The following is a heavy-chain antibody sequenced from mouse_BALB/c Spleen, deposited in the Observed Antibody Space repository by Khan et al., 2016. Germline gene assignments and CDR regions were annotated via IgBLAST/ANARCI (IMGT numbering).Heavy chain of an antibody. CDR2: ISSGSSTM. V-gene: IGHV5-17*02. CDR3: ARDGSSYVFYAMDY. Sequence: EVELVESGGGLVQPGGSRKLSCAASGFTFSSFGMHWVRQAPEKGLEWVAYISSGSSTMYYADTVKGRFTISRDNPKNTLFLQMTSGRSEDTTMYDCARDGSSYVFYAMDYWGQGTSVTVSS. CDR1: GFTFSSFG. J-gene: IGHJ4*01. D-gene: IGHD1-1*01.